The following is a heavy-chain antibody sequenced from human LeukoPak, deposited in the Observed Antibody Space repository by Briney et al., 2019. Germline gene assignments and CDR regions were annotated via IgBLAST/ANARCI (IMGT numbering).Heavy chain of an antibody. Sequence: GGSLRLSCAASGFTLSDYYMSWIRQTQGKGLEWVSYISPDDTTMYYADSVKGRFTISRDNAKNSLYLQMNSLRAEDTAVYYCARARNYDFWSQNYYYYYMDVWGKGTTVTVSS. J-gene: IGHJ6*03. CDR3: ARARNYDFWSQNYYYYYMDV. CDR2: ISPDDTTM. CDR1: GFTLSDYY. D-gene: IGHD3-3*01. V-gene: IGHV3-11*01.